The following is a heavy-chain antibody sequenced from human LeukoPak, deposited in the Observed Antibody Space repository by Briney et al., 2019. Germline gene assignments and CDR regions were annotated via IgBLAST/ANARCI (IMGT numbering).Heavy chain of an antibody. CDR2: ISYDGSNK. CDR1: GFTFRDCG. D-gene: IGHD3-22*01. CDR3: ARAGYDSSGYYLYYYYYMDV. V-gene: IGHV3-30-3*01. J-gene: IGHJ6*03. Sequence: GTSLRLSCATSGFTFRDCGIHWVRQAPGKGLEWVAVISYDGSNKYYADSVKGRFTISRDNSKNTLYLQMNSLRAEDTAVYYCARAGYDSSGYYLYYYYYMDVWGKGTTVTVSS.